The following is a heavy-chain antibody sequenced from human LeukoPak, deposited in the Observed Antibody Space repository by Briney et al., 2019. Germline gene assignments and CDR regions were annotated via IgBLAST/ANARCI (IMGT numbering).Heavy chain of an antibody. CDR2: ISSDGSNK. CDR1: GFTLSSYA. J-gene: IGHJ4*02. Sequence: GGSLRLSCAAPGFTLSSYAMHWVRQAPGKGLQWVAVISSDGSNKYYADSVKGRFTISRDNSKNTLYLQMNSLRAEDTSVYYCARDPHFDWLLDYWGQGILVTVSS. D-gene: IGHD3-9*01. V-gene: IGHV3-30*01. CDR3: ARDPHFDWLLDY.